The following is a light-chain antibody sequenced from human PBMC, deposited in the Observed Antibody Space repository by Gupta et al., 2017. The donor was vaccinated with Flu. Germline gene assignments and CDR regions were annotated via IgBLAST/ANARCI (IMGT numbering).Light chain of an antibody. J-gene: IGKJ2*01. Sequence: EIVMTQSPATLSVSPGERATLPCRASQSVSRNLAWYQQKPGQAPRLLIYDASTRATGIPARFSGSGSGTEFTLTISSLQSEDFAIYYCQQYNNWPYAFGQGTKLEIK. CDR2: DAS. V-gene: IGKV3-15*01. CDR3: QQYNNWPYA. CDR1: QSVSRN.